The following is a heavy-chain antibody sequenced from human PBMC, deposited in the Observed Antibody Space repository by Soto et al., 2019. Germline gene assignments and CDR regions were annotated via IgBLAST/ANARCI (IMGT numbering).Heavy chain of an antibody. CDR3: HSSSSFGGTAWFDP. Sequence: GASVKVSCKASGGTFSSYAISWVRQAPGQGLEWMGGIIPIFGTANYAQKFQGRVTITADESTSTAYMELSSLRSEDTAVYYCHSSSSFGGTAWFDPWGQGTLVTVSS. D-gene: IGHD6-6*01. CDR2: IIPIFGTA. V-gene: IGHV1-69*13. J-gene: IGHJ5*02. CDR1: GGTFSSYA.